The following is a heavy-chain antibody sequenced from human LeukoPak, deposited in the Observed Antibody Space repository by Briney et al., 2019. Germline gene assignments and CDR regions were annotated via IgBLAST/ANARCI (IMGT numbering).Heavy chain of an antibody. V-gene: IGHV3-53*05. CDR3: AKDQEAAAGGGFDY. J-gene: IGHJ4*02. CDR2: IYSGGST. D-gene: IGHD6-13*01. Sequence: GGSLRLSCAASGFTVSSNYMSWVRQAPGKGLEWVSVIYSGGSTYYADSVKGRFTISRDNSKNTLYLQMNSLRAEDTAVYYCAKDQEAAAGGGFDYWGQGTLVTVSS. CDR1: GFTVSSNY.